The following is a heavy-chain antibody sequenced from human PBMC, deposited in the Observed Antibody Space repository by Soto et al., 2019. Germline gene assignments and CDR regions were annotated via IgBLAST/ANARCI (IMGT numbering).Heavy chain of an antibody. Sequence: GASVKVSCKASGYTFTSYAMHWVRQAPGQRLEWMGWINAGNGNTKYSQKFQGRVTITRDTSASTAYMELSSLRSEDTAVYYCARSWGYCSGGSCYSPQYNWFDPWGQGTLVTVSS. V-gene: IGHV1-3*01. D-gene: IGHD2-15*01. CDR2: INAGNGNT. J-gene: IGHJ5*02. CDR3: ARSWGYCSGGSCYSPQYNWFDP. CDR1: GYTFTSYA.